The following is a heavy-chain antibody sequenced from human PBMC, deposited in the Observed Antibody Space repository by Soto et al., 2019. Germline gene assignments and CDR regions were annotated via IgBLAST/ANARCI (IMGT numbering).Heavy chain of an antibody. J-gene: IGHJ4*02. Sequence: EVQVVESGGGLVQPGGSLRLSCAASGFSVTNNYMNWVRRAPGKGLEWVSIINIGGKTYYADSVKDRFTISRDNSRNTLYLHMDSLRAEDTAVYYCARGRGSTGYLGREHYFDYWGQGTLVTVSP. CDR3: ARGRGSTGYLGREHYFDY. CDR2: INIGGKT. CDR1: GFSVTNNY. D-gene: IGHD2-2*01. V-gene: IGHV3-66*01.